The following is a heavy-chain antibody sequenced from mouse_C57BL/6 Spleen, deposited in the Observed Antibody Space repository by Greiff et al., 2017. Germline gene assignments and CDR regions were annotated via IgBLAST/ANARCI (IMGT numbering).Heavy chain of an antibody. D-gene: IGHD4-1*01. CDR2: IYPGDGDT. CDR3: ARANWGDWFAY. J-gene: IGHJ3*01. V-gene: IGHV1-82*01. Sequence: VKLMESGPELVKPGASVKISCKASGYAFSSSWMNWVKQRPGKGLEWIGRIYPGDGDTNYNGKFKGKATLTADKSSSTAYMQLSSLTSEDSAVYFCARANWGDWFAYWGQGTLVTVSA. CDR1: GYAFSSSW.